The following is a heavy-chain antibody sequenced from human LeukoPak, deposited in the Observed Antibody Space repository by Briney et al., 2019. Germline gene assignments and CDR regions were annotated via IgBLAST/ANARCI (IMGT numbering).Heavy chain of an antibody. J-gene: IGHJ4*02. CDR3: ARGQINYYDSSGYPYYFDY. V-gene: IGHV4-34*01. CDR1: GGSFSGYY. CDR2: INHSGST. Sequence: PSETLSLTCAVYGGSFSGYYWSWIRQPPGKGLEWIGEINHSGSTNYNPSLKSRVTISVDTSKNQFSLKLSSVTAADTAVYYCARGQINYYDSSGYPYYFDYWGQGTLVTVSS. D-gene: IGHD3-22*01.